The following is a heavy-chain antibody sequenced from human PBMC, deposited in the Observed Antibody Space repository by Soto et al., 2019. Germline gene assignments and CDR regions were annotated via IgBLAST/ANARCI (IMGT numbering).Heavy chain of an antibody. CDR1: GCIFSSFT. V-gene: IGHV1-69*06. D-gene: IGHD3-10*01. CDR2: IIPIFDTP. CDR3: ATHGATTMARGAMKHSYYVMEV. Sequence: ASVKVSCKASGCIFSSFTISWVRQAPGQGREWLGGIIPIFDTPTYAQNFQGRVTITADKSTNTVYMELSSLRSEDTAVYYCATHGATTMARGAMKHSYYVMEVWGQGTTVSVSS. J-gene: IGHJ6*01.